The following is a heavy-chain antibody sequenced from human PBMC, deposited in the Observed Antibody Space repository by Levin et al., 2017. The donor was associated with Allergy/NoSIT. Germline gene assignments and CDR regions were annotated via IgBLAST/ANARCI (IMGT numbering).Heavy chain of an antibody. V-gene: IGHV5-10-1*01. J-gene: IGHJ4*02. CDR2: IDPSDSYT. Sequence: GESLKISCKGSGYSFTNYWIDWVRQMPGKGLEWMGRIDPSDSYTNYSPSFQGHVTISADKSISTAYLQWSSLKASDTAMYYCARRESYSGSGRRDDYWGQGTLVTVST. D-gene: IGHD3-10*01. CDR3: ARRESYSGSGRRDDY. CDR1: GYSFTNYW.